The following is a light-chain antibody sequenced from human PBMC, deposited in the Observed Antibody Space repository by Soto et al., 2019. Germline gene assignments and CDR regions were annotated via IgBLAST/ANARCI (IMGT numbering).Light chain of an antibody. CDR3: GTWDNGLSAVV. CDR2: END. V-gene: IGLV1-51*02. J-gene: IGLJ2*01. CDR1: DSNIWYNS. Sequence: QAVVTQPPSVSAAPGQKITISCSGSDSNIWYNSVSWYQQLPGTAPKLLISENDERPSDLPDRFSASKSGTSATLGITGLQTGDEATYFCGTWDNGLSAVVFGGGTKATVL.